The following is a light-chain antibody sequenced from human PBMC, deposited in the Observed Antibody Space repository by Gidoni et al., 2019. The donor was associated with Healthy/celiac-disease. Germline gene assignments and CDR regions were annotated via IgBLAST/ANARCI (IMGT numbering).Light chain of an antibody. J-gene: IGKJ1*01. V-gene: IGKV3-15*01. CDR2: SAS. CDR3: QQYNNWPRT. Sequence: EIVMPQSPATLSVFPGERATLSCRASQSVSSNLAWYQQKPGQAPRLLIYSASTRATGIPARYRGSGSGTEFTLTISSLQSEDFAVYYCQQYNNWPRTFGQGTKVEIK. CDR1: QSVSSN.